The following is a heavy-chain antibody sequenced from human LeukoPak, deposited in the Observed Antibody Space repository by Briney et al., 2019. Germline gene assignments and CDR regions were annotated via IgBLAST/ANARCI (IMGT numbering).Heavy chain of an antibody. CDR2: INGRGSST. CDR1: RFTFSSYA. D-gene: IGHD6-19*01. CDR3: ARDPSSGWYLKGWFDP. Sequence: GGSLRLSCAASRFTFSSYAMNWVRQAPGKGLEWVSSINGRGSSTYYADSVRGRFTISRDNAKNSLYLQMNSLRAEDTAVYYCARDPSSGWYLKGWFDPWGQGTLVTVSS. V-gene: IGHV3-21*01. J-gene: IGHJ5*02.